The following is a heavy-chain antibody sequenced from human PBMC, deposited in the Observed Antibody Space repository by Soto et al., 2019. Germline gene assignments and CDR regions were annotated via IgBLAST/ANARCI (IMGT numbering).Heavy chain of an antibody. V-gene: IGHV1-46*03. Sequence: ASVKVSCKASGYTFTSYYMHWVRQAPGQGLEWMGIINPSGGSTSYAQKFQGRGTMTRDTSTSTVYMELSSLRSEDTAVYYCARYSGRHAFDIWGQGTMVTVSS. CDR3: ARYSGRHAFDI. CDR2: INPSGGST. J-gene: IGHJ3*02. D-gene: IGHD5-12*01. CDR1: GYTFTSYY.